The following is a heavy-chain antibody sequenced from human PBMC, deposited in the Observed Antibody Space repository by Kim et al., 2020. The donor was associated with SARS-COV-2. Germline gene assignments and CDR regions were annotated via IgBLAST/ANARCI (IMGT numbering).Heavy chain of an antibody. Sequence: ASVKVSCKASGYTFTSYAMHWVRQAPGQRLEWMGWINAGNGNTKYSQQFQGRVTITRDTSASTAYMELSSLRSEDTAVYYCARDPLPSPYCSSTSCYHSRQQTYFDYWGQGTLVTVSS. V-gene: IGHV1-3*01. CDR2: INAGNGNT. CDR1: GYTFTSYA. J-gene: IGHJ4*02. CDR3: ARDPLPSPYCSSTSCYHSRQQTYFDY. D-gene: IGHD2-2*01.